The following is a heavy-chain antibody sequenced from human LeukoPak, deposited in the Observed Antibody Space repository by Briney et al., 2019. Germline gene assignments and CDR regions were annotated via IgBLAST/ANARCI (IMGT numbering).Heavy chain of an antibody. CDR2: INPDGTKT. D-gene: IGHD6-13*01. Sequence: SGGSLRLSCAASGFTLSNFWMTWVRQSPGEGLEWVANINPDGTKTTYVDSVKGRFTISRDNAKNSLFLHMSSLRAEDTAMYYCATAPAAADSSWGQGTLVAVSS. J-gene: IGHJ5*02. CDR1: GFTLSNFW. V-gene: IGHV3-7*01. CDR3: ATAPAAADSS.